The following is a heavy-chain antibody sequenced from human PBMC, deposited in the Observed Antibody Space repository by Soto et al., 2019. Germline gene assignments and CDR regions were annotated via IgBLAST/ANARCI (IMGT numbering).Heavy chain of an antibody. CDR3: ARAAYYYDSSGYTNWFDP. J-gene: IGHJ5*02. D-gene: IGHD3-22*01. CDR1: GGCISSGGYS. CDR2: IYHSGST. V-gene: IGHV4-30-2*01. Sequence: PSETLSLACAVSGGCISSGGYSWRWIRQPPGKGLEWIGYIYHSGSTYYNPSLKSRVTISVDRSKNQFSLKLSSVTAADTAVYYCARAAYYYDSSGYTNWFDPWGQGTLVTVSS.